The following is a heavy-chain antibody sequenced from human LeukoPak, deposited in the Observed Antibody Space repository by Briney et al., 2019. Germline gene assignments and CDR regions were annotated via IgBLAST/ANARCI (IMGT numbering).Heavy chain of an antibody. J-gene: IGHJ4*02. Sequence: SVEVSCKASGGTFSSYAISWVRQAPGQGLEWMGRIIPIFGTANYAQKFQGRVTITTDESTSTAYMELSSLRSGDTAVYYCARGLEFDILTGYENDYWGQGTLVTVSS. CDR3: ARGLEFDILTGYENDY. D-gene: IGHD3-9*01. CDR2: IIPIFGTA. V-gene: IGHV1-69*05. CDR1: GGTFSSYA.